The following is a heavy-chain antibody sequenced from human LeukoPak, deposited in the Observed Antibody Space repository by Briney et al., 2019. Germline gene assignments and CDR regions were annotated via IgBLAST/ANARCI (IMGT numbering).Heavy chain of an antibody. CDR2: TYTGGNS. D-gene: IGHD3-22*01. Sequence: GSLRLSCEASGVTVSSPHMVWVRQAPGKGLEWGSVTYTGGNSYYAGSVQGRFIISRDIPKNTLYLQMNNLRAEDSALYYCARGGRGSAAVVAPRSFDIWGQGTMVTVSS. J-gene: IGHJ3*02. CDR3: ARGGRGSAAVVAPRSFDI. V-gene: IGHV3-53*01. CDR1: GVTVSSPH.